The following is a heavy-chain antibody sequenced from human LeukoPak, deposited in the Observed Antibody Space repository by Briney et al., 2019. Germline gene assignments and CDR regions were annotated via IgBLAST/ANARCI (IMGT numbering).Heavy chain of an antibody. J-gene: IGHJ4*02. Sequence: GGSLRLSCAASGFTFSSYAMSWVRQAPGKGLEWVAAISGSGGSTYYADYVKGWFTISRDNSKNTLYLQMNSLRAEDTAVYYCANGEAFVVVPAAPPSGIDYWGQGTLVTVSS. D-gene: IGHD2-2*01. CDR3: ANGEAFVVVPAAPPSGIDY. CDR2: ISGSGGST. V-gene: IGHV3-23*01. CDR1: GFTFSSYA.